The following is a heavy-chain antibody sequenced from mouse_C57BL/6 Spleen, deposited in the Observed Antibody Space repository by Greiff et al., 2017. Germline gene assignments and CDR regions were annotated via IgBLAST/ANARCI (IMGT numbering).Heavy chain of an antibody. Sequence: VQLQQSGPELVKPGASVKIPCKASGYTFTDYNMDWVKQSHGKSLEWIGDINPNNGGTIYNQKFKGKATLTVDKSSSTAYMELRSLTSEDTAVYYCAREEIYYDYSGFAYWGQGTLVTVSA. CDR2: INPNNGGT. J-gene: IGHJ3*01. CDR3: AREEIYYDYSGFAY. D-gene: IGHD2-4*01. CDR1: GYTFTDYN. V-gene: IGHV1-18*01.